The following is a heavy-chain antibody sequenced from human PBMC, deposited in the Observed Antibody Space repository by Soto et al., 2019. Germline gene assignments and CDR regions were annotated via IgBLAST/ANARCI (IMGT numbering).Heavy chain of an antibody. D-gene: IGHD3-22*01. Sequence: HPGGSLRLSCSGSGFTFSIYAMHWVRQAPGKGLEYVSSISTNGGSTDYADSVKGRFTISRDNSKNTVYLQMSSLRVEDTAVYYCVKGEYYYDSSGYYPFDYWGQGTLVTVSS. CDR3: VKGEYYYDSSGYYPFDY. CDR1: GFTFSIYA. V-gene: IGHV3-64D*06. CDR2: ISTNGGST. J-gene: IGHJ4*02.